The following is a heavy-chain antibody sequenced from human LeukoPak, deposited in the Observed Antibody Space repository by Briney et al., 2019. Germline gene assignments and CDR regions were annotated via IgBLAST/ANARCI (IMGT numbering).Heavy chain of an antibody. CDR1: GGSISSYY. V-gene: IGHV4-59*08. D-gene: IGHD2-15*01. Sequence: PSETLSLTCTVSGGSISSYYWSWIRQPPGKGLEYIGYIYYSGSTNYNPSLKSRVTISVDTSKNQFFLRLSSVTAADTAVYYCARRGYCSGVTCYSYDYWGQGTLVTVSS. CDR3: ARRGYCSGVTCYSYDY. CDR2: IYYSGST. J-gene: IGHJ4*02.